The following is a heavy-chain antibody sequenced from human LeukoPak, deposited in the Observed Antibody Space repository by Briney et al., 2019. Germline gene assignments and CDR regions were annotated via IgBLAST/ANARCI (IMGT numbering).Heavy chain of an antibody. CDR1: GGSFSGYY. Sequence: PSETLPLTCAVYGGSFSGYYWSWIRQPPGKGLEWIGEINHSGSTNYNPSLKSRVTISVDTSKNQFSLKLSSVTAADTAVYYCARSPFHYYYGMDVWGQGTTVTVSS. J-gene: IGHJ6*02. CDR3: ARSPFHYYYGMDV. V-gene: IGHV4-34*01. CDR2: INHSGST.